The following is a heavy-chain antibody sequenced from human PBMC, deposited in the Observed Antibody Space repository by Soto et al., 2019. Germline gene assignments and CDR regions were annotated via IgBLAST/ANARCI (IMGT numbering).Heavy chain of an antibody. CDR2: TYYRSKWYN. CDR3: ARDGRIAVAGTHGMDV. CDR1: GDSVSSNSAA. Sequence: QVQLQQSGPGLVKPSQTLSLTCAISGDSVSSNSAAWNWIRQSPSRSLEWLGRTYYRSKWYNDYAVSVKSRITINPDTSKSHFSLQLNSVTPEDTSVYYCARDGRIAVAGTHGMDVWGQGTTVTVSS. J-gene: IGHJ6*02. D-gene: IGHD6-19*01. V-gene: IGHV6-1*01.